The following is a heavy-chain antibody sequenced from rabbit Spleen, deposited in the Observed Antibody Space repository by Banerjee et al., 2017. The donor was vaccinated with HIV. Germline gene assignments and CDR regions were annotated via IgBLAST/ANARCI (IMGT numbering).Heavy chain of an antibody. CDR2: IDPVFGIT. CDR1: GFDFSTYG. D-gene: IGHD4-2*01. Sequence: QEQLVESGGGLVQPGGSLKLSCKASGFDFSTYGVSWVRQAPGKGLEWIGYIDPVFGITNYASSVKGRFTISRDNAQNTVFLQMTSLTAADTATYFCARGAGIHYAALWGPGTLVTVS. J-gene: IGHJ6*01. V-gene: IGHV1S47*01. CDR3: ARGAGIHYAAL.